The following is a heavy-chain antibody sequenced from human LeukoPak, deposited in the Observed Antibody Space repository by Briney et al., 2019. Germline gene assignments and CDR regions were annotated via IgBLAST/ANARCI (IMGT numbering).Heavy chain of an antibody. J-gene: IGHJ5*02. D-gene: IGHD3-22*01. V-gene: IGHV1-46*01. CDR1: GYTFTSYY. CDR3: ASLFSSGPLGGP. CDR2: INPSGGST. Sequence: XSVKVSCKASGYTFTSYYMHWVRQAPGQGLEWMGIINPSGGSTSYAQKFQGRVTMTRDTSTSTVYMELSSLRSEDTAVYYCASLFSSGPLGGPWGQGTLVTVSS.